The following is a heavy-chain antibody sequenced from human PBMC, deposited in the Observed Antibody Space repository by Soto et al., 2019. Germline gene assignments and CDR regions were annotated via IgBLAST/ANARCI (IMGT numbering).Heavy chain of an antibody. Sequence: PGGSLRLSCSASGFTFSSYWMNWVRQAPGKGLEWVANRNQDGNEDNLLDSVKGRFTISRDNAKNSLFLQMNRLRVADTAVYYCARTGDGHHDFLDYWGPGALVTVSS. CDR1: GFTFSSYW. CDR2: RNQDGNED. V-gene: IGHV3-7*01. D-gene: IGHD1-1*01. CDR3: ARTGDGHHDFLDY. J-gene: IGHJ4*02.